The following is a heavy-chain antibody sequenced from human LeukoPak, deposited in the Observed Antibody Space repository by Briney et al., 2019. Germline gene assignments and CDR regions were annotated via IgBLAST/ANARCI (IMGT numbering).Heavy chain of an antibody. J-gene: IGHJ4*02. CDR3: VRGDTATTFDY. D-gene: IGHD5-18*01. CDR1: GGSISSGGYY. V-gene: IGHV4-30-2*01. Sequence: SQTLSLTCTVSGGSISSGGYYWSWIRQPPGKGLEWIGYIYHSGSTYYNPSLKSRVTISVDRSKNQFSLKLSSVTAADTAVYYCVRGDTATTFDYWGQGTLVTVSS. CDR2: IYHSGST.